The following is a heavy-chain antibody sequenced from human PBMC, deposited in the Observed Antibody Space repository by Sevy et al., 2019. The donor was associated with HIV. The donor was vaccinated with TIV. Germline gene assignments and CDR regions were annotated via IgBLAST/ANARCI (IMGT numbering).Heavy chain of an antibody. Sequence: GGSLRLSCAASGFTFSNAWMSWVRQAPGKGLEWVGRIKSKTDGGTTDYAAPVKCRFTISRDDSKNTLYLQMNSLKPEDTAIYYCTTDSKKLGLSALLDYWGQGTLVTVSS. CDR2: IKSKTDGGTT. J-gene: IGHJ4*02. V-gene: IGHV3-15*01. CDR3: TTDSKKLGLSALLDY. D-gene: IGHD7-27*01. CDR1: GFTFSNAW.